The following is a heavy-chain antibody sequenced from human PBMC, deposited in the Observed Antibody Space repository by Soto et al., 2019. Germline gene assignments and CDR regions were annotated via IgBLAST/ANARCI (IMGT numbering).Heavy chain of an antibody. D-gene: IGHD2-2*01. CDR1: GDTFTSYA. CDR2: IIPVFGTA. J-gene: IGHJ4*02. Sequence: SVKGSCNAAGDTFTSYAMDWVRQAPGQGLEWMGGIIPVFGTANYAQKFQGRVTITADESTSTAYMELSSLRSEDTAVYYCARDCGVPLCYWGQGTLVTVSS. CDR3: ARDCGVPLCY. V-gene: IGHV1-69*13.